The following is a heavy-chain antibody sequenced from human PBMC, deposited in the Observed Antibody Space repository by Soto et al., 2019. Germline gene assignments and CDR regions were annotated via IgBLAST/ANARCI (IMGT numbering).Heavy chain of an antibody. CDR1: GFAFSSRA. CDR2: ISGSGGST. V-gene: IGHV3-23*01. J-gene: IGHJ4*02. D-gene: IGHD2-21*02. CDR3: VLPSGGCGSDVCYAALFDY. Sequence: EVQLLESGGGLVQPGGSLRLYCAASGFAFSSRAMGWVRQAPGMGPEWVSGISGSGGSTYYADSVKGRFTISRDNSKDTLYLQVNSLRAEDTAVYYCVLPSGGCGSDVCYAALFDYWGQGALVTVSS.